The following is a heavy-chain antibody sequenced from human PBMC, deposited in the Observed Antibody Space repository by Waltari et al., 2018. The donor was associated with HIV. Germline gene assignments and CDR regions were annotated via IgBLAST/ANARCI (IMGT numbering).Heavy chain of an antibody. CDR1: GGSLTSDY. J-gene: IGHJ5*02. D-gene: IGHD3-10*01. CDR3: ATKLSGKGWFDP. CDR2: VSYSGNT. V-gene: IGHV4-59*01. Sequence: QVQLQASGPGLVKPSETLSLTCTVPGGSLTSDYWSWIRQPPGKGLEWIGYVSYSGNTNYNPSLKSRVTISVDTSKDQFSLKLSSVTAADTAVYYCATKLSGKGWFDPWGQGTLVTVSS.